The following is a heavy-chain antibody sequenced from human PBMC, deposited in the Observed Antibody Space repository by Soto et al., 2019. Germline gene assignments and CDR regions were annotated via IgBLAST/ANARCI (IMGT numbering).Heavy chain of an antibody. J-gene: IGHJ4*02. CDR3: ARAGVEMATSYYFDY. CDR1: GGTFSSYA. CDR2: IIPIFGTA. Sequence: QVQLVQSGAEVKKPGSSVKVSCKASGGTFSSYAISWVRQAPGQGLEWMGGIIPIFGTANYAQKFQARVTITADKSTSTAYMELSSLRSEDTAVYYCARAGVEMATSYYFDYWGQGTLVTVSS. V-gene: IGHV1-69*06. D-gene: IGHD5-12*01.